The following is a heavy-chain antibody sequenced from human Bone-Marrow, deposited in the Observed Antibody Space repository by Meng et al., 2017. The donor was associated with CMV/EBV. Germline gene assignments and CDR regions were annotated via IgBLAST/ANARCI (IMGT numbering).Heavy chain of an antibody. CDR3: ARLSGEGYILRRGHFDY. Sequence: KVSCKASGYRFTNYWIGWVRQMPGKGLEWMGIIYPGDSDTRYSPSFQGQVTMSTDVSTATASLQWGSLKASDTAMYFWARLSGEGYILRRGHFDYWGQGTLVTVSS. CDR1: GYRFTNYW. V-gene: IGHV5-51*01. D-gene: IGHD5-24*01. J-gene: IGHJ4*02. CDR2: IYPGDSDT.